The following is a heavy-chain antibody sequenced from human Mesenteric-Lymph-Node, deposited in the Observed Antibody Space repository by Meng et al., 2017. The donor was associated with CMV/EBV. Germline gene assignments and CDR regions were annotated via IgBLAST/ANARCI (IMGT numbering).Heavy chain of an antibody. D-gene: IGHD6-19*01. CDR2: IYIGGSVT. V-gene: IGHV3-23*03. Sequence: GESLKISCAASGFTFSSYAVSWVRQAPGKGLEWVSVIYIGGSVTAYTDSVKGRFTMSTDTSKNTLYLQMNSLRAEDTAVYYCARGSGWYDYWGQGTLVPSPQ. CDR1: GFTFSSYA. J-gene: IGHJ4*02. CDR3: ARGSGWYDY.